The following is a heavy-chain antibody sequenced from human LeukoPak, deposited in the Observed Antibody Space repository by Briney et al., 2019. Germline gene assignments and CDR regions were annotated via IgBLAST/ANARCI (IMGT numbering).Heavy chain of an antibody. J-gene: IGHJ6*02. CDR2: INPNSGDT. D-gene: IGHD3-10*01. CDR3: ARAGCGSGSHCADYYYGLDA. CDR1: GYTFTGYY. Sequence: GASVKVSSKASGYTFTGYYMHWVRQALGQGLEWMGWINPNSGDTKYAQKFQGRVTMTRDTSISTAYMEVSRLTSDDTAIYYCARAGCGSGSHCADYYYGLDAWGQGTTVTVSS. V-gene: IGHV1-2*02.